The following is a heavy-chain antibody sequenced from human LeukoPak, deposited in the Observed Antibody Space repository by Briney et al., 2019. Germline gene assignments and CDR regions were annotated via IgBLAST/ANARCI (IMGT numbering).Heavy chain of an antibody. CDR2: ISGSGGST. D-gene: IGHD3-22*01. J-gene: IGHJ4*02. Sequence: GGSLRLSCVASGFTFSKFAMSWVRQAPGKGLEWVSAISGSGGSTYYADSVKGRFTISRDNSKNTLYLQMNSLRAEDTAVYYCAKEGTYYYDSSGYHPFDYWGQGTLVTVSS. CDR1: GFTFSKFA. CDR3: AKEGTYYYDSSGYHPFDY. V-gene: IGHV3-23*01.